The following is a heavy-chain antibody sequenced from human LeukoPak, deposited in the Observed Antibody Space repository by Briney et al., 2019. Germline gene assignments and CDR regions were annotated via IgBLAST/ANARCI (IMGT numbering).Heavy chain of an antibody. CDR1: GFTFRSYS. Sequence: GGSLRLSCTSSGFTFRSYSMHWVRQAPEKGLEYVSAISRSGGDTYYANSVEGRFTISRDNSKNTLYLQMNSLRAEDTAVYYCARDNGQGVYYYGSGSYYVQHYFDYWGQGTLVTVSS. CDR3: ARDNGQGVYYYGSGSYYVQHYFDY. D-gene: IGHD3-10*01. V-gene: IGHV3-64*01. J-gene: IGHJ4*02. CDR2: ISRSGGDT.